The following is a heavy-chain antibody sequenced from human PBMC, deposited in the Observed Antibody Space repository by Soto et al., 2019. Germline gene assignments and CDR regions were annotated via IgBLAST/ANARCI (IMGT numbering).Heavy chain of an antibody. Sequence: ASVKVSCKASGYTFTSYGISWVRQAPGQGLEWMGWISAYNGNTNYAQKLQGRVTMTTDTSTSTAYMELRSLRSDDTAVYYCARDPAVDYCSGGSCYRFQHWGQGTPVTVSS. CDR1: GYTFTSYG. D-gene: IGHD2-15*01. CDR2: ISAYNGNT. J-gene: IGHJ1*01. V-gene: IGHV1-18*01. CDR3: ARDPAVDYCSGGSCYRFQH.